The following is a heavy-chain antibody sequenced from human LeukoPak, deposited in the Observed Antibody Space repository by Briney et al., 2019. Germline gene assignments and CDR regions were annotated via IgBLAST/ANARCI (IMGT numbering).Heavy chain of an antibody. CDR1: GFTFSSCA. D-gene: IGHD1-26*01. J-gene: IGHJ4*02. Sequence: GGSLRLSCAASGFTFSSCAMTWVRQAPGKGLEWVSSISGTGATTYYADSVKGRFTISRDNSNDTVYLQMNSLRADDTAVYYCAKDQSRVGASDPFDYWGQGMQVGVSS. CDR3: AKDQSRVGASDPFDY. CDR2: ISGTGATT. V-gene: IGHV3-23*01.